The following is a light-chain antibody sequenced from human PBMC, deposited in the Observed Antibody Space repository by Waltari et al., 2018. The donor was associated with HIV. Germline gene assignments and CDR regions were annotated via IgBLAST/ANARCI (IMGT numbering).Light chain of an antibody. J-gene: IGKJ2*01. CDR2: HGS. V-gene: IGKV1-5*03. CDR1: PNINNW. Sequence: MQMTQSPSTLSASVGDRVTNTCRASPNINNWVAWYQPKLGRPPKLVIYHGSTLESGVPSRFSGSGAGTEFTLTISSLQHEESATYYCQKYNGEFGQGTKLEIK. CDR3: QKYNGE.